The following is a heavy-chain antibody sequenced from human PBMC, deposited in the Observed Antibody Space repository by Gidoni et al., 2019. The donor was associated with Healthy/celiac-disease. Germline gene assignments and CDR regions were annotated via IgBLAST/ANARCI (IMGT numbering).Heavy chain of an antibody. D-gene: IGHD3-22*01. CDR2: IKSKTDGGTT. CDR3: TTDLGYYDTMYYFDY. J-gene: IGHJ4*02. Sequence: EVQLVESGGGLVKPGGSLRLSCAASGFTFSNACMSWVRQAPGKGLEWVGRIKSKTDGGTTDYAAPVKGRFTISRDDSKNTLYLQMNSLKTEDTAVYYCTTDLGYYDTMYYFDYWGQGTLVTVSS. CDR1: GFTFSNAC. V-gene: IGHV3-15*01.